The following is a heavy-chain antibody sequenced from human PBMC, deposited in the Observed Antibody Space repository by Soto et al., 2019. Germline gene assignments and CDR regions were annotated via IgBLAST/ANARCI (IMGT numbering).Heavy chain of an antibody. Sequence: GGSLRLSCAASGFTFSSYAMHWVRQAPGKGLEYVSAISSNGGSTYYANSVKGRFTISRDNSKNTLYLQMGSLRAEDMAVYYCARDRGTAMVTRPYAFDIWGQGTMVTVSS. CDR1: GFTFSSYA. CDR2: ISSNGGST. V-gene: IGHV3-64*01. J-gene: IGHJ3*02. D-gene: IGHD5-18*01. CDR3: ARDRGTAMVTRPYAFDI.